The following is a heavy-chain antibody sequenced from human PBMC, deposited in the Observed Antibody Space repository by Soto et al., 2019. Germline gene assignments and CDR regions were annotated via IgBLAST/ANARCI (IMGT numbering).Heavy chain of an antibody. J-gene: IGHJ5*02. D-gene: IGHD6-19*01. CDR1: GFNLSNIY. V-gene: IGHV3-66*04. CDR3: ARHAGGRYNWFDP. CDR2: IYGGDTT. Sequence: GGSLRLPCAVSGFNLSNIYMSCVRQAPGKALECVSVIYGGDTTYYADSVKGRFTVSRDDSKNTLYLQMNTLRPEDTAIYYCARHAGGRYNWFDPCEQGTLITVSS.